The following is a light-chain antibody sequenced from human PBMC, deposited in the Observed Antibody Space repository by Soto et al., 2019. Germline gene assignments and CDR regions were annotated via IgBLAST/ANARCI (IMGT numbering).Light chain of an antibody. CDR2: AAT. Sequence: EIVLTQSPGTLSLSPGERATLSCRASQSVSSSFLAWYQQKPGQAPRLLIYAATSRATGIPDRFSGGGSGTDFTLTVIRLEPEDFAVYYCQQYGSSPVTFGQGTRLEIK. CDR1: QSVSSSF. CDR3: QQYGSSPVT. V-gene: IGKV3-20*01. J-gene: IGKJ5*01.